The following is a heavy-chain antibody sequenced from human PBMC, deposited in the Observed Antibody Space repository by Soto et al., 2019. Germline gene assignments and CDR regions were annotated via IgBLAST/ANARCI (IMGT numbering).Heavy chain of an antibody. CDR2: IWYDGSNK. CDR1: GFTFSSYG. D-gene: IGHD2-2*01. CDR3: ARAALRYCSSTSCYADY. J-gene: IGHJ4*02. V-gene: IGHV3-33*01. Sequence: QVQLVESGGGVVQPGRSLRLSCAASGFTFSSYGMHWVRQAPGKGLEWVAVIWYDGSNKYYADSVKGRFTISRDNSKNTLYLQMNSLRAEDTPVYYCARAALRYCSSTSCYADYWGQGTLVTVSS.